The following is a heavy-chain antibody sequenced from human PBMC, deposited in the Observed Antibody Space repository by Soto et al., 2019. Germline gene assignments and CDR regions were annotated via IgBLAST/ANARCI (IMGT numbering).Heavy chain of an antibody. CDR2: IYYSGST. CDR1: GGSISSYY. V-gene: IGHV4-59*01. Sequence: PSETLSLTCAVSGGSISSYYLSWIRQPPGKGLEWIGYIYYSGSTNYNPSLKSRVTISVDTSKNQFSLKLSSVTAADTAVYYCARLNSTLYYYYYGMDVWGQGTTVTVSS. J-gene: IGHJ6*02. CDR3: ARLNSTLYYYYYGMDV. D-gene: IGHD1-1*01.